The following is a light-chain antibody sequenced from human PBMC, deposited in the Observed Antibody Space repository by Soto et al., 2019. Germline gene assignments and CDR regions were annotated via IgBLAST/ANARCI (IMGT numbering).Light chain of an antibody. CDR1: SSNIGAGFE. J-gene: IGLJ1*01. V-gene: IGLV1-40*01. CDR3: QSYDSSLSGYV. CDR2: GNS. Sequence: QSVLTQPPSVSAAPGQRVTISCTGSSSNIGAGFEVHWYQQLPGTAPKLLIYGNSNRPSGVPDRFSGSKSGTSASLAITGLQAEDEADYYCQSYDSSLSGYVFGTGTKVTV.